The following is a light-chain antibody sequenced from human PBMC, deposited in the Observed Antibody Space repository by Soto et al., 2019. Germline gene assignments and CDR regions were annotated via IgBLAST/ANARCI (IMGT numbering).Light chain of an antibody. V-gene: IGLV2-14*03. CDR1: SSDVGNYNY. J-gene: IGLJ2*01. CDR2: DVS. CDR3: ASYTSRSTVI. Sequence: QSALTQPAAVSGSPGQSITISCTGTSSDVGNYNYVSWYQQHPGKVPKLMIYDVSSRPSGVSNRFSGSKSGNTASLTISGLQGEDEADYHCASYTSRSTVIFGGGTKLTVL.